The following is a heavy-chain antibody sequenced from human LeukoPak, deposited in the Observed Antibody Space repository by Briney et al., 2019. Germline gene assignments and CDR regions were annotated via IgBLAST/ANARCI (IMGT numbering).Heavy chain of an antibody. CDR3: ARVIGGAIDH. D-gene: IGHD1-26*01. Sequence: GGSLRLSCAASGFTFSRYAMHWVRQAPGKGLEWVANIAPDGSTQNYVDSLEGRFTISRDNPKNSLYLQMHSLRAEDAAVYYCARVIGGAIDHWGQGTLVTVSS. J-gene: IGHJ4*02. V-gene: IGHV3-7*01. CDR1: GFTFSRYA. CDR2: IAPDGSTQ.